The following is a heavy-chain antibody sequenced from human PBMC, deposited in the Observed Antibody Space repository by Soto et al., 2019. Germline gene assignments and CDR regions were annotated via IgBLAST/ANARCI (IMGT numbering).Heavy chain of an antibody. CDR2: INPNSGGT. V-gene: IGHV1-2*02. CDR3: ARGAAAGTGGYY. D-gene: IGHD6-13*01. CDR1: GYTFTGYY. J-gene: IGHJ4*02. Sequence: APSVKVSCKASGYTFTGYYMHWVRQAPGQGLEWMGWINPNSGGTNYAQKFQGRVTMTRDTSISTAYMELSRLRSDDTAVYYCARGAAAGTGGYYWGQGTLVTVSS.